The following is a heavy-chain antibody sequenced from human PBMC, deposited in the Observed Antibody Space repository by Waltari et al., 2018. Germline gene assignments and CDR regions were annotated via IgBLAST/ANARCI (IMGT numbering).Heavy chain of an antibody. D-gene: IGHD3-10*01. V-gene: IGHV4-34*01. Sequence: QVQLQQWGAGLLKPSETLSLTCAVYGGSFRGYSWSWIRQPPGKGLEWIGEINHSGSTNYNPSLKSRVTISVDTSKNQFSLKLSSVTAADTAVYYCARTHGMMVRGVNGYFDLWGRGTLVTVSS. J-gene: IGHJ2*01. CDR3: ARTHGMMVRGVNGYFDL. CDR2: INHSGST. CDR1: GGSFRGYS.